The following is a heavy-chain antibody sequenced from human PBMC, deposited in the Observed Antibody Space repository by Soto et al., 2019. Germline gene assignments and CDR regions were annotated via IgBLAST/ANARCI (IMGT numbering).Heavy chain of an antibody. D-gene: IGHD2-2*01. CDR2: VSKSDYT. V-gene: IGHV3-21*01. CDR3: AREDSIIIPAVSDF. Sequence: GSLLLACSVSGCYFNNYGINWVRQAPGKGLEWVSSVSKSDYTYYSDSVKGRFTISRDNAKNSVSLQMNSLRPEDTAVYYCAREDSIIIPAVSDFWGQGTLVTVYS. J-gene: IGHJ4*02. CDR1: GCYFNNYG.